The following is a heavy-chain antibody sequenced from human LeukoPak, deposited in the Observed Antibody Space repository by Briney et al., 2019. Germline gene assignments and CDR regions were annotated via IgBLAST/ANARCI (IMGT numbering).Heavy chain of an antibody. J-gene: IGHJ6*02. V-gene: IGHV3-74*01. Sequence: GGSLRLSWAGSGFIFSNYWMHWVRQAPGKGLVWVSRINTDGSSTSYADSLKGRFTISRDNAKNTLYLQMNSLRAEDTAVYYCARVVSSSWTGYYYGMDVWGQGTTVTVSS. CDR3: ARVVSSSWTGYYYGMDV. D-gene: IGHD6-13*01. CDR2: INTDGSST. CDR1: GFIFSNYW.